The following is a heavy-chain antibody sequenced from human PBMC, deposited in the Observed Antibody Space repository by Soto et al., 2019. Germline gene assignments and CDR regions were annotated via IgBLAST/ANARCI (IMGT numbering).Heavy chain of an antibody. D-gene: IGHD3-16*01. J-gene: IGHJ4*02. CDR3: AKGPAGGDTHRSADY. Sequence: GSLRLSCVASGLTVSHNYMAWVRQAPEMGLEWVSILYTEGTTYYADSVKGRFTISRDSSKNTLFLQMNSLRAEDTAVYYCAKGPAGGDTHRSADYWGQGALVTVSS. CDR1: GLTVSHNY. CDR2: LYTEGTT. V-gene: IGHV3-53*05.